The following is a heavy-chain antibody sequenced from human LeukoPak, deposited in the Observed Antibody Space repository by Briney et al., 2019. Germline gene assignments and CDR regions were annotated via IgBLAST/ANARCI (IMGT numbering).Heavy chain of an antibody. CDR2: SYYSGST. CDR3: ARTQYYYDTSGAIDY. V-gene: IGHV4-39*01. J-gene: IGHJ4*02. CDR1: GGSISSSIDY. Sequence: SETLSLSCSVSGGSISSSIDYWGWSRQPPGEGLEWIGSSYYSGSTYYNPSLKSRVTISVDTTKNPFSLKMSSVTAADTAVYYCARTQYYYDTSGAIDYWGQGTLVTVYS. D-gene: IGHD3-22*01.